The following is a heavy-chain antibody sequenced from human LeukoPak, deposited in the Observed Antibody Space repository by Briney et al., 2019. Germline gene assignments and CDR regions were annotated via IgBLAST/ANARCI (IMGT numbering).Heavy chain of an antibody. D-gene: IGHD3-3*01. CDR3: ARGAAISGIQH. J-gene: IGHJ1*01. V-gene: IGHV4-34*01. Sequence: GSLRLSCAASGFTFSNAWMSWVRQAPGKGLEWIGEINHSGSTNDNPSLKSRVTISVDTCKNQFSLKLSSVTAADTTVYYCARGAAISGIQHWGQGTLVTVSS. CDR2: INHSGST. CDR1: GFTFSNAW.